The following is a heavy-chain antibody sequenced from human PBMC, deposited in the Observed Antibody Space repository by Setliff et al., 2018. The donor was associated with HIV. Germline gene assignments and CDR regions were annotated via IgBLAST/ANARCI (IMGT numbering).Heavy chain of an antibody. CDR1: SGSSSGYS. D-gene: IGHD3-22*01. Sequence: SETLSLTCAVYSGSSSGYSWTWIRQPPGKGLEWIGEINHIGDTNYNPSLRSRVTMSVDTSKNQFSLRLSSVTAADTAVYYCARGDYYDSSGYEGLDSWGQGTLVTVS. CDR3: ARGDYYDSSGYEGLDS. J-gene: IGHJ4*02. V-gene: IGHV4-34*01. CDR2: INHIGDT.